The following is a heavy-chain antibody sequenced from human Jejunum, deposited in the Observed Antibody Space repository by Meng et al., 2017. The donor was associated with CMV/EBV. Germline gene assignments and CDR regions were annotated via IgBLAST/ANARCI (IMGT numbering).Heavy chain of an antibody. D-gene: IGHD4-11*01. CDR2: IDWDDSK. CDR1: FSLATTGMC. V-gene: IGHV2-70*20. Sequence: FSLATTGMCVSWVRQPPGKALEWLALIDWDDSKYYSASLKTRLTVSKDTSRNQVVLTLTNMDPVDTGTYYCARSPTTDYSYAMDVWGQGTAVTVSS. J-gene: IGHJ6*02. CDR3: ARSPTTDYSYAMDV.